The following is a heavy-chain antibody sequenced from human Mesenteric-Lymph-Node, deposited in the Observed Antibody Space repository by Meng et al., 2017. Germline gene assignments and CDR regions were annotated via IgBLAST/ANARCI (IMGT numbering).Heavy chain of an antibody. V-gene: IGHV3-15*01. CDR3: ATDNNHRLGSFDY. D-gene: IGHD7-27*01. J-gene: IGHJ4*02. CDR1: GFSFSFYA. Sequence: GESLKISCAASGFSFSFYAMSWVRQTPGKGLEWVGRISAGGTIDYAAPVIGRFTISRDASKATVSLHMNNLKVEDTAVYFCATDNNHRLGSFDYWDQGTLVTSPQ. CDR2: ISAGGTI.